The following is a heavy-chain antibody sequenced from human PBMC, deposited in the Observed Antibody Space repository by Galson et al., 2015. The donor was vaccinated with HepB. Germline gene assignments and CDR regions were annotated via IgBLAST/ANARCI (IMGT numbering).Heavy chain of an antibody. CDR1: GFTFSSYA. D-gene: IGHD3-10*01. CDR3: VKDTGPDFGTVGWYFDL. J-gene: IGHJ2*01. V-gene: IGHV3-64D*06. Sequence: SLRLSCAASGFTFSSYAMHWVRQAPGKGLEYVSAISSNGGSTYYADSVKGRFTISRDDSKNTLYLQMSSLRAEDTAVYYCVKDTGPDFGTVGWYFDLWGRGTLVTVSS. CDR2: ISSNGGST.